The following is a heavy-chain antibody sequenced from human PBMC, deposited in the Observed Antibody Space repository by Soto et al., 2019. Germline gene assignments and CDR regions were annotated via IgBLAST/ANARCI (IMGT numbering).Heavy chain of an antibody. J-gene: IGHJ4*02. CDR3: ARTIPHYDFWSGSTEPAHPLDY. D-gene: IGHD3-3*01. CDR1: GFTFSSYA. V-gene: IGHV3-23*01. CDR2: ISGSGGST. Sequence: GGSLRLSCAASGFTFSSYAMSWVRQAPGKGLEWVSAISGSGGSTYYADSVKGRFTISRDNSKNTLYLQMNSLRAEDTAVYYCARTIPHYDFWSGSTEPAHPLDYWGQGTLVTVSS.